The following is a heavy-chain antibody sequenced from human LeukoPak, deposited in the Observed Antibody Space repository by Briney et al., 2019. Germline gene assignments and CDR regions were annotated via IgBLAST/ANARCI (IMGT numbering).Heavy chain of an antibody. CDR1: GYTFTGYY. J-gene: IGHJ4*02. V-gene: IGHV1-69*04. Sequence: GASVKVSCKASGYTFTGYYMHWVRQAPGQGLEWMGRIIPILGIANYAQKFQGRVTITADKSMSTAYMELSSLRSEDTAVYYCARVPGIAAAGTDYWGQGTLVTVSS. D-gene: IGHD6-13*01. CDR2: IIPILGIA. CDR3: ARVPGIAAAGTDY.